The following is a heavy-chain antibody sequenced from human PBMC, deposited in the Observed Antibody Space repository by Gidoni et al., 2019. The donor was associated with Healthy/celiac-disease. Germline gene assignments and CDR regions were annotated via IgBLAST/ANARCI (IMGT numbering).Heavy chain of an antibody. J-gene: IGHJ6*02. V-gene: IGHV1-69*01. Sequence: QVQLVQSGAEVKKPGSSVKVSCKASGGTFSSYAISWVRQAPGQGLEWMGGIIPIFGTANYAQKFQGRVTITADESTSTAYMELSSLRSEDTAVYYCARGGVVVVTYYYYGMDVWGQGTTVTVSS. D-gene: IGHD2-15*01. CDR1: GGTFSSYA. CDR3: ARGGVVVVTYYYYGMDV. CDR2: IIPIFGTA.